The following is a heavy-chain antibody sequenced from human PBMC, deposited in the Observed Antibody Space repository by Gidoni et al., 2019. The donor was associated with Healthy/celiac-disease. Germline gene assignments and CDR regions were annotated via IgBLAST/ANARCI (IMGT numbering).Heavy chain of an antibody. CDR2: INHSGST. CDR3: ARVGLSTVTPYYFDY. Sequence: QVQLQQWGAGLLKPSETLSLTCAVYGGSFSGYYWSWIRQPPGKGLEWIGEINHSGSTNYNPSLKSRVTISVDTSKNQFSLKLSSVTAADTAVYYCARVGLSTVTPYYFDYWGQGTLVTVSS. CDR1: GGSFSGYY. V-gene: IGHV4-34*01. J-gene: IGHJ4*02. D-gene: IGHD4-17*01.